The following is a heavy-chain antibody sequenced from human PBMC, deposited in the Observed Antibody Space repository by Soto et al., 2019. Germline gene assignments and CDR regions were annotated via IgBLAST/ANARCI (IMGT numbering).Heavy chain of an antibody. D-gene: IGHD6-19*01. CDR3: ARDTSGWSLNGLDV. J-gene: IGHJ6*02. CDR2: INPGGGSA. CDR1: GSAITRYY. V-gene: IGHV1-46*01. Sequence: QVDLVQSGAEVKKPGASVTISCKASGSAITRYYIHWVRQAPGRGLEWMWIINPGGGSASYAQKFQDRVTRDKDTSTGTVYMDLRSLRTEDTAVYYCARDTSGWSLNGLDVWGQGTTVNVSS.